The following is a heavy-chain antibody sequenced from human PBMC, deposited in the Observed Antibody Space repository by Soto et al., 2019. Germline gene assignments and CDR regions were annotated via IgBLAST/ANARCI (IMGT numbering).Heavy chain of an antibody. D-gene: IGHD3-22*01. CDR3: ARFVLRYYYDSSGEGWLDP. V-gene: IGHV1-18*04. Sequence: GASVKVSCKASGYTFTSYGISWVRQAPGQGLEWMGWISAYNGNTNYAQKLQGRVTMTTDTSTSTAYRELRSLRSDDTAVYYCARFVLRYYYDSSGEGWLDPWGQGTLVTVSS. CDR1: GYTFTSYG. CDR2: ISAYNGNT. J-gene: IGHJ5*02.